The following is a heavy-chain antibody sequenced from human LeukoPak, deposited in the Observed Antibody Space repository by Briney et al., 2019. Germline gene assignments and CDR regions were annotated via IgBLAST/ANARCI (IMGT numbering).Heavy chain of an antibody. Sequence: PGGALRLSCAASGFTFSGSAMHWVRQASGKGLEGIGRIRSKANSYATAYAASVKGRFTISRDDSKNTAYLQMNSLKTDDTAVYYCTLTPEAYWGQGALVTVSS. V-gene: IGHV3-73*01. CDR1: GFTFSGSA. CDR2: IRSKANSYAT. CDR3: TLTPEAY. J-gene: IGHJ4*02. D-gene: IGHD1-14*01.